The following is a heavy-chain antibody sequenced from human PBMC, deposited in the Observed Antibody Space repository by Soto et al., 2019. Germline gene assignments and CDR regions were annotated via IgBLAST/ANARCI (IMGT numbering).Heavy chain of an antibody. CDR3: ARVTLGYCISTSCFSDY. CDR1: GFTFSSYS. Sequence: EVQLVESGGGLVKPGGSLRLSCAASGFTFSSYSMNWVRQAPGKGLEWVSSISSRSSYIYYADSVKGRFTISRDNAKNXXYPKINSLRAEDTAVYYCARVTLGYCISTSCFSDYWGQGTLVTVSS. CDR2: ISSRSSYI. D-gene: IGHD2-2*03. V-gene: IGHV3-21*01. J-gene: IGHJ4*02.